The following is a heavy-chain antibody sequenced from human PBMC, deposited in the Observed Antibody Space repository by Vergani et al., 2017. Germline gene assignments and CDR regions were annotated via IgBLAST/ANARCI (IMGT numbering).Heavy chain of an antibody. Sequence: EVQLVESGGGLVQPGGSLRLSCAASGFTFSRYWMHWVRQAPGKGLAWVSRISIDGSSTTYADYVKGRFTISRDNAKNTLYLQMSSLRAEDTAVYYCARYRYCNNPSCLPNNGFDPWGQGTLVTVSS. CDR1: GFTFSRYW. J-gene: IGHJ5*02. D-gene: IGHD2-2*01. CDR2: ISIDGSST. V-gene: IGHV3-74*01. CDR3: ARYRYCNNPSCLPNNGFDP.